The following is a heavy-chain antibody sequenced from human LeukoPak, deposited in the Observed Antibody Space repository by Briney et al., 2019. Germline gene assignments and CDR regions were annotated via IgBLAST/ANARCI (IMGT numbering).Heavy chain of an antibody. D-gene: IGHD6-13*01. J-gene: IGHJ4*01. CDR1: GFTFTDYW. V-gene: IGHV3-7*01. Sequence: GESLKISCEVSGFTFTDYWMNWVRQAPGKGPEWVASIRQDGSEKTYVDSVKGRFTISRDNTKNSLSLQLNGLRAEDTAVYYCARDGTAAGLYFDLWGQGTLVTVSS. CDR2: IRQDGSEK. CDR3: ARDGTAAGLYFDL.